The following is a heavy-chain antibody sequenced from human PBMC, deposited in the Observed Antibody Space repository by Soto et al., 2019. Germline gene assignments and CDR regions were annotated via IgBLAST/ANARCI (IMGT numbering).Heavy chain of an antibody. D-gene: IGHD3-22*01. CDR2: ISSSGSTI. CDR1: GFTFSDYY. V-gene: IGHV3-11*01. CDR3: AKDQSNSNPQAYFDV. Sequence: PGGSLRLSCAASGFTFSDYYMSWIRQAPGKGLEWVSYISSSGSTIYYADSVKGRFTISRDNAKNSLYLQMNSLRAEDTAVYYCAKDQSNSNPQAYFDVWGPGSLVTVSS. J-gene: IGHJ4*02.